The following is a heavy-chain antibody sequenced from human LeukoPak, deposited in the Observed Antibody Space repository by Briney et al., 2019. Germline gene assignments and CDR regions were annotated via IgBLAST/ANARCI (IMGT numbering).Heavy chain of an antibody. CDR2: ISGSGGST. D-gene: IGHD5-18*01. CDR1: GFTFSSYA. CDR3: AKGGQGYSYVSAIDY. Sequence: GGSLRLSCAASGFTFSSYAMNWVPQTPEKGLEWVSAISGSGGSTYYADSVKGRFTISRDNSKNTLYLQMNSLRAEDTAVYYCAKGGQGYSYVSAIDYWGQGTLVAVSS. V-gene: IGHV3-23*01. J-gene: IGHJ4*02.